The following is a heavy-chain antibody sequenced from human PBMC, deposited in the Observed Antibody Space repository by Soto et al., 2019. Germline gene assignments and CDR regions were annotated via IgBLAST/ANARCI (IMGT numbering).Heavy chain of an antibody. V-gene: IGHV4-59*01. CDR1: ARSTSSNY. Sequence: PSETLSLPCSASARSTSSNYWSCIRQSPDKGLEWLGYVFYGATDYNPSLGGRVSMSVETSKRQFSLKLTSVTVAATAAYYCASSKGALYLESWGPGILVTVSS. CDR3: ASSKGALYLES. J-gene: IGHJ4*01. CDR2: VFYGAT. D-gene: IGHD3-16*01.